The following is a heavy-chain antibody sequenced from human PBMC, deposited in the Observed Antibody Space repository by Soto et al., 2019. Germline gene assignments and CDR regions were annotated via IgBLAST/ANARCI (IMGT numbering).Heavy chain of an antibody. J-gene: IGHJ6*02. D-gene: IGHD3-16*01. CDR1: GGSITGAYY. V-gene: IGHV4-31*03. CDR3: ARVRDSIGVEV. Sequence: SETLSLTCNVSGGSITGAYYWNWIRQHPGKGLEWTGSIHYRGTTDYNPSLKSRITISLDRSKNQFALKLSSVTAADTAVYYCARVRDSIGVEVWGQGPTVTVSS. CDR2: IHYRGTT.